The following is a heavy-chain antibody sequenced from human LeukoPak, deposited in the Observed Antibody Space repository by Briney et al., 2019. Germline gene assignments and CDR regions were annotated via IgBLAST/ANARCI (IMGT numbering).Heavy chain of an antibody. D-gene: IGHD5-24*01. CDR1: GGSISSYY. CDR2: INHSGST. V-gene: IGHV4-34*01. J-gene: IGHJ4*02. CDR3: ARGPEMVTSGGYFDY. Sequence: SETLSLTCTVSGGSISSYYWSWIRQPPGKGLEWIGEINHSGSTNYNPSLKSRVTISVDTSKNQFSLKLSSVTAADTAVYYCARGPEMVTSGGYFDYWGQGTLVTVSS.